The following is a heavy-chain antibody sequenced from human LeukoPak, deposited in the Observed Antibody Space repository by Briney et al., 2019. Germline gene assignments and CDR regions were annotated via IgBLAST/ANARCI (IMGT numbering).Heavy chain of an antibody. D-gene: IGHD2-21*01. Sequence: SETLSLTCTVSGVSISRDKYYWSWIRQRPGKGLEWIGYMYYSGSTSYNPSLKSRVSISLGTPKNQFSLKLTSVTAADTAVYYCATPYCGTISCLDVFDIWGQGTMVTVSS. V-gene: IGHV4-31*03. CDR3: ATPYCGTISCLDVFDI. CDR2: MYYSGST. J-gene: IGHJ3*02. CDR1: GVSISRDKYY.